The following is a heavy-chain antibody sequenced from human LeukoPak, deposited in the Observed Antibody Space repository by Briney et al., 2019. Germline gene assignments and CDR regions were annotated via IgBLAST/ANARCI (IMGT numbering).Heavy chain of an antibody. V-gene: IGHV4-59*01. CDR2: IYYSGST. Sequence: SETLSFTSTFPGGSTSSYYWGWFRHPPGKGLDWFGNIYYSGSTNYKPSLKSRVTISVDTSKNQFSLKLSSVTAADTAVYYCARGGYYGSGNDFRFDPWGQGTLVTVSS. D-gene: IGHD3-10*01. CDR1: GGSTSSYY. CDR3: ARGGYYGSGNDFRFDP. J-gene: IGHJ5*02.